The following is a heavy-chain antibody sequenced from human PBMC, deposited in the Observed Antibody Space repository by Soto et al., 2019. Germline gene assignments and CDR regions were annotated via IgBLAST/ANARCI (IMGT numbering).Heavy chain of an antibody. V-gene: IGHV3-23*01. Sequence: EVQLLESGGGLVQPGGSLRLSCAASGFTFSSYAMSWVRQAPGKGLEWVSAISGSGGSTYYADSVKGRFTISRDNSKNTLYLQMNSLRAEDTAVYYCAKESGLATVVAEYYFDYRGQGTLVTVSS. CDR2: ISGSGGST. CDR1: GFTFSSYA. J-gene: IGHJ4*02. CDR3: AKESGLATVVAEYYFDY. D-gene: IGHD2-15*01.